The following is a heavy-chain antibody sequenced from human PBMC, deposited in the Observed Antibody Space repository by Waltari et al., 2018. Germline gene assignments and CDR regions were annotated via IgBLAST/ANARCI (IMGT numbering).Heavy chain of an antibody. Sequence: EVQLVQSGAEVKKPGESLKISCKGSGYSFTSYWIGWVSQMPGKGLEWMGCFYSGDADTRYSPSFQAQVTISADESISTAYLQWSSLKASDTAMYYCARRSLYGDSEDYWGQGTLVTVSS. CDR1: GYSFTSYW. D-gene: IGHD4-17*01. CDR3: ARRSLYGDSEDY. CDR2: FYSGDADT. V-gene: IGHV5-51*01. J-gene: IGHJ4*02.